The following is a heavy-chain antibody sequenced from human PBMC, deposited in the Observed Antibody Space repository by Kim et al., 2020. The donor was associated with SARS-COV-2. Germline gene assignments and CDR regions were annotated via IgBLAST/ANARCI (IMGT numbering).Heavy chain of an antibody. D-gene: IGHD6-19*01. Sequence: GGSLRLSCAASGFTFSSYTMHWVRQAPGKGLEWVAVISYDGSNKYYADSVKGRFTISRDNSKNTLYLQMNSLRAEDTAVYYCARDGGKWLISGEYYFDYWGQGTLVTVSS. V-gene: IGHV3-30-3*01. CDR2: ISYDGSNK. J-gene: IGHJ4*02. CDR1: GFTFSSYT. CDR3: ARDGGKWLISGEYYFDY.